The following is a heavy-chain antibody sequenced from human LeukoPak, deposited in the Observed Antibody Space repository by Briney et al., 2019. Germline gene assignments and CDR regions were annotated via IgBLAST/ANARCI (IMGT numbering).Heavy chain of an antibody. CDR1: GYTFTVYY. CDR2: INPNSGGT. D-gene: IGHD5-12*01. Sequence: ASVKVSCKASGYTFTVYYMHWVRQAPGQGLEWMGWINPNSGGTNYAQKFQGRVTMTRDTSISTAYMEVSRLTSDDTAVFYCEREECGYSYWGQGGLLTVSS. CDR3: EREECGYSY. J-gene: IGHJ4*02. V-gene: IGHV1-2*02.